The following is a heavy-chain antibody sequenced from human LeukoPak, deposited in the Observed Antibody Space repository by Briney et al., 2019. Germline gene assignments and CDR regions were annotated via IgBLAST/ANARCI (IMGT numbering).Heavy chain of an antibody. V-gene: IGHV1-69*13. Sequence: SVKVSCKASGGTFSSYAISWVRQAPGQGLEWMGGIIPIFGTANYAQKFQGRVTITADESTSTAYMELSSLRSEDTAVYYCARVVGIAAAGTWWFDPWGQGTLVTVSS. CDR2: IIPIFGTA. CDR3: ARVVGIAAAGTWWFDP. J-gene: IGHJ5*02. CDR1: GGTFSSYA. D-gene: IGHD6-13*01.